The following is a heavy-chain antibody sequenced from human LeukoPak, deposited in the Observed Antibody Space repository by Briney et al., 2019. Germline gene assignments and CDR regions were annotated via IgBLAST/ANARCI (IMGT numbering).Heavy chain of an antibody. V-gene: IGHV6-1*01. CDR2: TYYRSKWYN. D-gene: IGHD6-19*01. Sequence: SQTLSLTCAISGDSVSINSAAWNWIRQSPSRGLEWLGRTYYRSKWYNDYAVSVKSRITINPDTSKNQFSLQLNSVTPEDTAVYYCARDSLIRWLDTYYYYGMDVWGQGTTVTVSS. J-gene: IGHJ6*02. CDR3: ARDSLIRWLDTYYYYGMDV. CDR1: GDSVSINSAA.